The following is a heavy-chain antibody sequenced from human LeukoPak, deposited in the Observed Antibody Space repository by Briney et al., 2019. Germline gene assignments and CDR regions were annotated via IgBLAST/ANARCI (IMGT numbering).Heavy chain of an antibody. J-gene: IGHJ6*03. CDR1: GFTFSSYG. V-gene: IGHV3-30*02. D-gene: IGHD4-17*01. CDR3: AMDYDYGDTVYYYYYMDV. CDR2: IRYDGSNK. Sequence: GGSLRLSCAASGFTFSSYGMHWVRQAPGKGLEWVAFIRYDGSNKYYADSVKGRFTISRDNAKNSLYLQMNSLRAEDTAVYYCAMDYDYGDTVYYYYYMDVWAKGPRSPSP.